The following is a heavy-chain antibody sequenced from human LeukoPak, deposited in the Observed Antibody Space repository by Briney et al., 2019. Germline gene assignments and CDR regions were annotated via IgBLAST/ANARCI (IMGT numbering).Heavy chain of an antibody. CDR1: GFTFSNYA. CDR3: AKDFHYSSGYYFWPTSVDY. D-gene: IGHD3-22*01. J-gene: IGHJ4*02. Sequence: PGGSLRLSCAASGFTFSNYAMSWVRQAPGKGLEWVSSISASGGSPYYTDSVRGRFTISRDNSKNTLYLHMNTLRAEDTAVYYCAKDFHYSSGYYFWPTSVDYWGQGTLVTVSS. V-gene: IGHV3-23*01. CDR2: ISASGGSP.